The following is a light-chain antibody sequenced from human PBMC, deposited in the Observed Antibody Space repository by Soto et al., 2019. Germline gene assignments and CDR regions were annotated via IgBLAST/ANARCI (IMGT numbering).Light chain of an antibody. V-gene: IGKV3-11*01. CDR1: QSVRSS. J-gene: IGKJ1*01. Sequence: EIVLTQSPATLSLSPGERATLSCRASQSVRSSLAWYQQQPGQAPRLLIFDASNRATGIPPRFSGSGSGTDFTPTINSLEPEDFVVYYCQQRSNWPGTFGQGTKVDIK. CDR3: QQRSNWPGT. CDR2: DAS.